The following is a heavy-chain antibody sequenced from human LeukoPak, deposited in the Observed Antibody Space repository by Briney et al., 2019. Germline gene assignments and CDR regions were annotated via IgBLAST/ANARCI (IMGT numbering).Heavy chain of an antibody. V-gene: IGHV3-23*01. J-gene: IGHJ4*02. CDR3: AKDGQNYNAMWDYFDS. D-gene: IGHD1-7*01. Sequence: GGSLRLSCTASGFDFSTYAMSWVRQAPGKGLEWVSGIGGGDTHYADSVKGRFTISRDNSKNTVELQMSSLRAEDTAVYYCAKDGQNYNAMWDYFDSWGRGTLVTVSS. CDR2: IGGGDT. CDR1: GFDFSTYA.